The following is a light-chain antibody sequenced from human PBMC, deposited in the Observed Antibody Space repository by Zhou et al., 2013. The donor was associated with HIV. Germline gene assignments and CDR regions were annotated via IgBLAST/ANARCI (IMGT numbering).Light chain of an antibody. CDR2: GAS. J-gene: IGKJ1*01. CDR3: QQYNDWPRT. CDR1: QTISNN. Sequence: EIVMTQSPVTLSVSPGEGATLSCRASQTISNNLAWFQQKPGQAPRLLIYGASTTAPGIPARFRGGGSGTDFTLTISSLQSEDFAVYYCQQYNDWPRTFGQGTKVEIK. V-gene: IGKV3-15*01.